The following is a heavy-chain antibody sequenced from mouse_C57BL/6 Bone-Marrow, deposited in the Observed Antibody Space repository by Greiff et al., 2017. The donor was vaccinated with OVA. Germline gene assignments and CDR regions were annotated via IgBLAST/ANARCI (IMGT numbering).Heavy chain of an antibody. CDR3: ARGASNYRWYFDV. CDR1: GFTFSDYG. V-gene: IGHV5-17*01. Sequence: DVHLVESGGGLVKPGGSLKLSCAASGFTFSDYGMHWVRQAPEKGLEWVAYISSGSSTIYYADTVKGRFTISRDNAKNTLFLQMTSLRSEDTAMYYCARGASNYRWYFDVWGTGTKVTVSS. D-gene: IGHD2-5*01. CDR2: ISSGSSTI. J-gene: IGHJ1*03.